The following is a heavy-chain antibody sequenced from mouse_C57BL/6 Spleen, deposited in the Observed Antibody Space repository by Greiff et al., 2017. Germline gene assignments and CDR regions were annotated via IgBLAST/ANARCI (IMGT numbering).Heavy chain of an antibody. J-gene: IGHJ2*01. CDR3: ARERDYGYDY. Sequence: QVHVKQSGAELVRPGTSVKMSCKASGYTFTNYWIGWAKQRPGHGLEWIGDIYPGGGYTNYNEKFKGKATLTADKSSSTAYMQFSSLTSEDSAIYYCARERDYGYDYWGQGTTLTVSS. CDR2: IYPGGGYT. D-gene: IGHD2-2*01. CDR1: GYTFTNYW. V-gene: IGHV1-63*01.